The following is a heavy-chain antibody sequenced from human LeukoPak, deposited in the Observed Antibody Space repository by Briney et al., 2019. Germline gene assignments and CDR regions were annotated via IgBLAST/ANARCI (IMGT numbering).Heavy chain of an antibody. J-gene: IGHJ4*02. V-gene: IGHV3-48*01. CDR3: VRTYGRHSLDC. Sequence: PGGSLRLSCVTSGFSFSDYNMNWVRQAPGKGLEWISYISGSGGDIFYADSVKGRFTVSRDNAKNSVHLQMHSLRAEDTAVYFCVRTYGRHSLDCRGQGVLVTVSS. D-gene: IGHD4-17*01. CDR1: GFSFSDYN. CDR2: ISGSGGDI.